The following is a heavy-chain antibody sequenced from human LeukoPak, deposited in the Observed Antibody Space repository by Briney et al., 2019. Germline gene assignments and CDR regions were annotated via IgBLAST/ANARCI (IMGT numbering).Heavy chain of an antibody. J-gene: IGHJ4*02. CDR2: TSDRGDYT. CDR3: AKKAQYNGNYPLDY. V-gene: IGHV3-23*01. Sequence: GGSLRLSCAASGFTVSSNYMSWVRQAPGKGLEWVSGTSDRGDYTYYADSVKGRFTISRDNSKNTLYLQMNSLRAEDTALYFCAKKAQYNGNYPLDYWGQGTLVTVSS. CDR1: GFTVSSNY. D-gene: IGHD1-26*01.